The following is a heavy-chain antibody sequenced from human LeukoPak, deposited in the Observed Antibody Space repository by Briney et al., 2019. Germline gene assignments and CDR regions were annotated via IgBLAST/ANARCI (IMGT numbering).Heavy chain of an antibody. V-gene: IGHV3-48*02. Sequence: SGGSLRLSCAASGFTFSSYSMNWVRQAPGKGLEWVSYISSTSSITYYAGSVKGRFTISRDNARNSLYLQMDSLRDEDTAMYYCASPRHNYCEGGSCFYFDYWGQGTLVTVSS. D-gene: IGHD2-15*01. J-gene: IGHJ4*02. CDR3: ASPRHNYCEGGSCFYFDY. CDR2: ISSTSSIT. CDR1: GFTFSSYS.